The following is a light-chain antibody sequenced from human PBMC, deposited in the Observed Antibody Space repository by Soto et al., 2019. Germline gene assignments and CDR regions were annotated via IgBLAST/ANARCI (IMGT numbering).Light chain of an antibody. V-gene: IGLV2-11*01. J-gene: IGLJ3*02. CDR2: DVS. CDR3: SSNAGGYTWV. CDR1: SSDVGGYNY. Sequence: QSVLTQPRSVSGSPGQSVTISCTGTSSDVGGYNYVSWYQQHPGKAPKLMIYDVSKRPSGVPDRFSGSKSGNTASLTISGLQAEDEADYYCSSNAGGYTWVFGGGTKLTVL.